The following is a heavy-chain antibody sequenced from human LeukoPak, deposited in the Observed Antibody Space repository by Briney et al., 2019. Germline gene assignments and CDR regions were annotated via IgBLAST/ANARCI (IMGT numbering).Heavy chain of an antibody. V-gene: IGHV1-2*02. CDR2: INPNSGGT. J-gene: IGHJ4*02. CDR1: GYTFTGYY. CDR3: ASAVEGYGPSYFDY. D-gene: IGHD5-12*01. Sequence: ASVKVSCKASGYTFTGYYMHWVRQAPGQGLEWMGWINPNSGGTNYAQTFQGRVTMTRDTSISTAYMELSRLRSDDTAVYYCASAVEGYGPSYFDYWGQGTLVTVSS.